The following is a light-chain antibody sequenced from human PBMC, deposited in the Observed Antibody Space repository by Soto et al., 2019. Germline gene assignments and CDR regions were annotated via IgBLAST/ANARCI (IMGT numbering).Light chain of an antibody. V-gene: IGLV2-8*01. CDR1: SSDIGGYDH. Sequence: QSVLTQPPSASGSPGQSVTISCTGTSSDIGGYDHVSWYRQDPGKAPKVMIYEVTKRPSGVPDRFSGSKAGNTASLTVFGFQAEEEANYYCAFFAGPVGVFGGGPKLTVL. CDR3: AFFAGPVGV. J-gene: IGLJ3*02. CDR2: EVT.